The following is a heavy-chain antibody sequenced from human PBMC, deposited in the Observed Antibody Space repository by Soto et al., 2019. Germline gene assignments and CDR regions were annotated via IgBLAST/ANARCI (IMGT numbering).Heavy chain of an antibody. D-gene: IGHD5-18*01. CDR1: GYTFTTYG. CDR3: ARDVYSYGYYAMDC. V-gene: IGHV1-18*04. Sequence: QVHLVQSGAEVKKPGASVKVSCKTSGYTFTTYGISWVRQAPGQGLEWMGWISAYNGNTTYAQKLQGRVTMTTDTSTSTAYLERRSLRSDDTAGYYCARDVYSYGYYAMDCWGQGTPVTVYS. J-gene: IGHJ6*02. CDR2: ISAYNGNT.